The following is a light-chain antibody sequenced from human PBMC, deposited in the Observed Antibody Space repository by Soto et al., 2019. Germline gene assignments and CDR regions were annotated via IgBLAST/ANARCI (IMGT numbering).Light chain of an antibody. Sequence: QSALTQPASVSGSPGQSITISCTGSGRSYNLVSWFQQSPGKAPKLIIYEDNKRPSGVSNRFSGSKSGNTASLTISGLQPEDEAAYYCCSYADSTTVVFGGGTKVTVL. CDR2: EDN. V-gene: IGLV2-23*01. CDR1: GRSYNL. J-gene: IGLJ3*02. CDR3: CSYADSTTVV.